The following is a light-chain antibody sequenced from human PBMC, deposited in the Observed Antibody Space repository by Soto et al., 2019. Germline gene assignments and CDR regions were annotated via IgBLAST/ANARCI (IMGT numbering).Light chain of an antibody. Sequence: QTVVTQEPSFSVSPGRTVTLTCGLSSGSVSTSYYPSWYQQTPGQPPRTLIYSTHTRSSGVPDRFSGSILGNKAALTITGAQVDDESDYYCVLYMGSGISVFGGGTKLTVL. V-gene: IGLV8-61*01. J-gene: IGLJ3*02. CDR2: STH. CDR3: VLYMGSGISV. CDR1: SGSVSTSYY.